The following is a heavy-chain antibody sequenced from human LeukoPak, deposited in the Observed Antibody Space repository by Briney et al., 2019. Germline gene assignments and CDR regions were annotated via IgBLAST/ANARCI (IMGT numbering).Heavy chain of an antibody. D-gene: IGHD3-22*01. Sequence: ASVKVSCKASGYTFTGYDINWVRQATGQGLEWMGWMNPNSGDTAYAQKFQGRVTLTRDTSISTVYMEVSRLRSDDTAVYYCARGTMNLDFWGQGTLVIVSS. J-gene: IGHJ1*01. CDR2: MNPNSGDT. CDR1: GYTFTGYD. V-gene: IGHV1-8*01. CDR3: ARGTMNLDF.